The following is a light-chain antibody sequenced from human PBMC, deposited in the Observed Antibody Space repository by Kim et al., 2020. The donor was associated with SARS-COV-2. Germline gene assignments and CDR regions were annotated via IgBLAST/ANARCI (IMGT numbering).Light chain of an antibody. J-gene: IGLJ3*02. Sequence: GQRVTMSLSGSSSNIGSNTVNWYQQFPGTAPQLLIDTDDRRPSGVSDRVSCSKSGTSASLAISALRSEDEADYYCATWDDSLDVWMFGGGTQLTVL. CDR3: ATWDDSLDVWM. V-gene: IGLV1-44*01. CDR1: SSNIGSNT. CDR2: TDD.